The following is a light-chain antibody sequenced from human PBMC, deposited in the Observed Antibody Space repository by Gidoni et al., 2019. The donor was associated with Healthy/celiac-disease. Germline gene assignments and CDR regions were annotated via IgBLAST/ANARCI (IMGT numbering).Light chain of an antibody. CDR3: QQRSNWPWT. Sequence: TVLTQSPATLSLSPGERATLSCRASQRVSSYLAWYQQKPGQAPRLLIYDASNRATGIPARFSGSGSGTDFTITISSLEPEDFAVYYCQQRSNWPWTFGQGTKVEIK. J-gene: IGKJ1*01. CDR2: DAS. V-gene: IGKV3-11*01. CDR1: QRVSSY.